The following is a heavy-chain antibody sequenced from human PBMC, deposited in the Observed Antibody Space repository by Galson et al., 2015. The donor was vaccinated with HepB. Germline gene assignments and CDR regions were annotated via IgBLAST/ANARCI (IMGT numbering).Heavy chain of an antibody. CDR1: GGTFSSSA. V-gene: IGHV1-69*06. Sequence: SVKVSCKASGGTFSSSAISWVRQAPGQGLEWMGGIIPIFGTANYAQKFQGRVTITADKSTSTAYMELSSLRSEDTAVYYCHAWFGELMHAFDIWGQGTMVTVSS. J-gene: IGHJ3*02. CDR2: IIPIFGTA. CDR3: HAWFGELMHAFDI. D-gene: IGHD3-10*01.